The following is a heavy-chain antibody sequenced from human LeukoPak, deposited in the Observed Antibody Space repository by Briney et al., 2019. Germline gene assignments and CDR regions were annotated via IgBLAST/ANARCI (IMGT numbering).Heavy chain of an antibody. CDR1: GFTFSDYY. V-gene: IGHV3-11*04. J-gene: IGHJ6*03. CDR2: ISSSGSTI. Sequence: GGSLRLSCAASGFTFSDYYMSWIRQAPGKGLEWVSYISSSGSTIYYADSVKGRFTISRGNAKNSLYLQMNSLRAEDTAVYYCARDLDDSSGYGRDYYYMDVWGKGTTVTVSS. D-gene: IGHD3-22*01. CDR3: ARDLDDSSGYGRDYYYMDV.